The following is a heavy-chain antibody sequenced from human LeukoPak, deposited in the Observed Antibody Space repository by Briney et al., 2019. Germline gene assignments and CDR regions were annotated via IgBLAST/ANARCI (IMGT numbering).Heavy chain of an antibody. CDR3: ARDSGNYSPYFDY. CDR2: AYYRSKWYN. CDR1: GDSVSGSAA. V-gene: IGHV6-1*01. Sequence: SQALSLTCAISGDSVSGSAAWNWIRQSPSGGLEWLGRAYYRSKWYNDYAVSVKSRITITPDTSKNQFSLQLNSVTPEDTAVYYCARDSGNYSPYFDYWGQGNVVTVSS. D-gene: IGHD1-7*01. J-gene: IGHJ4*02.